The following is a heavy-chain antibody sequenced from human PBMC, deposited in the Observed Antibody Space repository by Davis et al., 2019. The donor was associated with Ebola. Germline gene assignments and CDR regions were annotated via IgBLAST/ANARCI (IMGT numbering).Heavy chain of an antibody. CDR1: GCTFSCYA. V-gene: IGHV1-69*06. CDR2: NIPIFGTA. J-gene: IGHJ4*02. CDR3: ARDRCSGGSCYLGGTPPDY. Sequence: ASSVKVSCKASGCTFSCYAISWVRQAPGQGLEWMGGNIPIFGTANYAQKFQGRVTITADKSPRTAYMELSSLRSEDTAVYYCARDRCSGGSCYLGGTPPDYWGQGTLVTVSS. D-gene: IGHD2-15*01.